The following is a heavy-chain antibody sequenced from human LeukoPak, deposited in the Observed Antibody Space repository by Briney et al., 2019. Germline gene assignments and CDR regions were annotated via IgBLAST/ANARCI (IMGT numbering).Heavy chain of an antibody. D-gene: IGHD4-11*01. Sequence: SETLSLTCTVSGGSISSYYWSWIRQPPGKGLEWIGRIYTSGSTNYNPSLKSRVTMSVDTSKNQFSLKLSSVTAADTAVYYCARDGLDDYSNYPPYYYYMDVWGKGTTVTVSS. CDR2: IYTSGST. J-gene: IGHJ6*03. V-gene: IGHV4-4*07. CDR3: ARDGLDDYSNYPPYYYYMDV. CDR1: GGSISSYY.